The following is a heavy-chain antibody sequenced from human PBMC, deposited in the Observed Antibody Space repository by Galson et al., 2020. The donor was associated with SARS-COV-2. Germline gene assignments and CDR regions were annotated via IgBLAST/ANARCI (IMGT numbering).Heavy chain of an antibody. CDR2: IYYSGST. V-gene: IGHV4-39*01. CDR1: GDSISSANYY. CDR3: ARLVRRSNWYAFDI. Sequence: ASETLSLTCTVSGDSISSANYYWGWIRQPPGKGLECIGNIYYSGSTHYNPSHKSRVTISVDTSKSQFSLKLSSVTAADTAVYYCARLVRRSNWYAFDIWGQGTMVTVSS. J-gene: IGHJ3*02. D-gene: IGHD6-13*01.